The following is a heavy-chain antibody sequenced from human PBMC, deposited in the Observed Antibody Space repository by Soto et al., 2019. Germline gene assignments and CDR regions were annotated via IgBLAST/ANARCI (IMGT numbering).Heavy chain of an antibody. CDR3: AREVYYGIDF. Sequence: EVQLVESGGGLVQPGGSLRLSCAPSGFTFNSYWMHWVRQAPGKGLVWVSRINSDGSSTTYAGSVKGRFTISRDNAKNTLYMQMNSLRAEDTAVYYCAREVYYGIDFLGQGTTVTVYS. V-gene: IGHV3-74*01. CDR1: GFTFNSYW. CDR2: INSDGSST. J-gene: IGHJ6*02.